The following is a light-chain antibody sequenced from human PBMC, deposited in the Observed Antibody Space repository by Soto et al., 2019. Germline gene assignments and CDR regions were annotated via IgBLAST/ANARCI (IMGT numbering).Light chain of an antibody. CDR1: SSDIGGYNY. V-gene: IGLV2-14*03. J-gene: IGLJ2*01. CDR2: DVS. CDR3: SSYSTGSTLVL. Sequence: QAVVTQPASVSGSPGQSITISCTGSSSDIGGYNYVSWYQQHPDRAPKLMIYDVSNRPSGVSNRFSGSKSGNTASLTISGLQAEDEADYFFSSYSTGSTLVLFGGGTKLTVL.